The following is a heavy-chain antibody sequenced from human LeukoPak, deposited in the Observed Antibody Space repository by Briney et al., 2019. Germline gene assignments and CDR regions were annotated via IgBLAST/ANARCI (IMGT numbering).Heavy chain of an antibody. CDR1: GYTFTSYG. CDR3: ARDLSAVAANKYFQH. CDR2: ISAYNGNT. V-gene: IGHV1-18*01. J-gene: IGHJ1*01. Sequence: ASVKVSCKASGYTFTSYGISWVRQAPGQGLEWMGWISAYNGNTNYAQKLQGRVTMTTDTSTSTACMELRSLRSDDTAVYYCARDLSAVAANKYFQHWGQGTLVTVSS. D-gene: IGHD6-19*01.